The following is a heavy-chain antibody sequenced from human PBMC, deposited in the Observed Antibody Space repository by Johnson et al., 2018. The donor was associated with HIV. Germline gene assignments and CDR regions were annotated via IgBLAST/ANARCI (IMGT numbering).Heavy chain of an antibody. V-gene: IGHV3-30*18. CDR3: AKDQWELLADDEDAFDI. CDR1: GFTFSTSG. Sequence: QVQLVESGGGVVQPGRSLRLSCAASGFTFSTSGMHWVRQAPGKGMEWVAVISYDGSNKYYADSVKGRFTLSRDNSKNTLYLQMNSLRAEDTAVYYCAKDQWELLADDEDAFDIWGQGTMVTVSS. J-gene: IGHJ3*02. CDR2: ISYDGSNK. D-gene: IGHD1-26*01.